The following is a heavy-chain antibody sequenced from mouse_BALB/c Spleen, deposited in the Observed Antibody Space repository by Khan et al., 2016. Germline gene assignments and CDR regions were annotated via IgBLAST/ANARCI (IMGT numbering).Heavy chain of an antibody. CDR1: GFTFNTNA. Sequence: EVQLVETGGGLVQPRGSLKLSCAASGFTFNTNAMNWVRQAPGKGLEWVSRIRSKSSNYATYYADSVKDRFTISRDDSQSMLYLQMNNLKTEDTAMYYCVRDTPFAYWGQWTLVTVSA. CDR3: VRDTPFAY. J-gene: IGHJ3*01. V-gene: IGHV10S3*01. CDR2: IRSKSSNYAT.